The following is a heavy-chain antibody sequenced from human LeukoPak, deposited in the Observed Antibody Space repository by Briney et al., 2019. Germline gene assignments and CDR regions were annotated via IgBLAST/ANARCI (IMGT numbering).Heavy chain of an antibody. CDR1: GFTFDDYA. CDR2: ISWNSGSI. J-gene: IGHJ4*02. V-gene: IGHV3-9*01. Sequence: PGRSLRLSCAASGFTFDDYAMHWVRQAPGKGLEWVSGISWNSGSIGYADSVKGRFTISRDNAKNSLYLQMNSLRAEDTALYYCAKDIGHSGYDSHFDYWGQGTLVTVSS. D-gene: IGHD5-12*01. CDR3: AKDIGHSGYDSHFDY.